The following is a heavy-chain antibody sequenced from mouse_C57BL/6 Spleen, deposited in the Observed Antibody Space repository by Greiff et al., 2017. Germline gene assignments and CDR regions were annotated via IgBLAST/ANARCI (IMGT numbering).Heavy chain of an antibody. D-gene: IGHD3-2*02. Sequence: EVQRVESGGGLVQPKGSLKLSCAASGFSFNTYAMNWVRQAPGKGLEWVARIRSKSNNYATYYTDSVKDRFTISRDDSESMLYLQMNNLKTEDTDMYYCVRDSSGYWFAYWGQGTLVTVSA. CDR2: IRSKSNNYAT. V-gene: IGHV10-1*01. J-gene: IGHJ3*01. CDR1: GFSFNTYA. CDR3: VRDSSGYWFAY.